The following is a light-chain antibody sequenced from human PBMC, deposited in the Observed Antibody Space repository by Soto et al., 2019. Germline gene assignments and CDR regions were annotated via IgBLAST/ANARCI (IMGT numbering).Light chain of an antibody. V-gene: IGKV1-5*01. CDR2: DAS. Sequence: DIQMTQSPSTLSTSIGDRVTITCRASQSISDSLAWYQQKPGKAPFLLISDASNLERGVPSRFSGSGSGTEFTLTISSLQPDDFATYYCQHYNSYSEAFGQGTMVDI. CDR3: QHYNSYSEA. J-gene: IGKJ1*01. CDR1: QSISDS.